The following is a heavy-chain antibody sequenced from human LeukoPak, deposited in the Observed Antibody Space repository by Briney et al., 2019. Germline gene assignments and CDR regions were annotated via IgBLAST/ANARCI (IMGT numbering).Heavy chain of an antibody. CDR1: GFTLSDYS. J-gene: IGHJ4*02. Sequence: PGGSLRLSCAASGFTLSDYSMHWVRQAPGKGLEWVSAISGSGGSTYYADSVKGRFTISRDNAKNTLYLQMNSLRAEDTAVYYCAREVVSAPDFDYWGQGTLVTVSS. CDR3: AREVVSAPDFDY. CDR2: ISGSGGST. V-gene: IGHV3-23*01. D-gene: IGHD4-23*01.